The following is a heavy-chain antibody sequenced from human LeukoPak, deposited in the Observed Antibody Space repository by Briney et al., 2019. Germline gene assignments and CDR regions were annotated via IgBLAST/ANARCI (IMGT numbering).Heavy chain of an antibody. CDR3: ARGLTVTTADY. Sequence: SETLSLTCTVSGGSISSYYWGWIRQPPGKGLEWIGYIYYSGSTNYNPSLRSRVTISVDTSKNQFSLKLSSVTAADTAVYYCARGLTVTTADYWGQGTLVTVSS. J-gene: IGHJ4*02. D-gene: IGHD4-17*01. V-gene: IGHV4-59*01. CDR2: IYYSGST. CDR1: GGSISSYY.